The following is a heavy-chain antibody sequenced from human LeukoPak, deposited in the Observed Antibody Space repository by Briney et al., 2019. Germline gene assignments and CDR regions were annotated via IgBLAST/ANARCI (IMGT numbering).Heavy chain of an antibody. CDR2: ISPNGGAA. D-gene: IGHD2-8*01. CDR1: GYTFTSFD. J-gene: IGHJ5*02. CDR3: ARGSVSGTSGINH. Sequence: ASVKVSCKASGYTFTSFDITWVRQAPGEGLEWMGWISPNGGAANYAQKLRGRVTMTTDTSTSTASMELRSLRSDDTAVYYCARGSVSGTSGINHWGRGTLVTVSS. V-gene: IGHV1-18*04.